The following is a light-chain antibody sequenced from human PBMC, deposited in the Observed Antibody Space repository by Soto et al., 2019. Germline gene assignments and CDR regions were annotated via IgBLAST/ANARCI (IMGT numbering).Light chain of an antibody. J-gene: IGLJ1*01. Sequence: SVLTPPASVSGSPGQSITISCAWTSSDVGSYNVVSWYQQHPGKAPKLLIYEVSKRPSGVSDRFSGSKSGNTASLTISGLQAEDEADYHCCSYAGSSSAYVFGTGTKVTVL. CDR2: EVS. V-gene: IGLV2-23*02. CDR1: SSDVGSYNV. CDR3: CSYAGSSSAYV.